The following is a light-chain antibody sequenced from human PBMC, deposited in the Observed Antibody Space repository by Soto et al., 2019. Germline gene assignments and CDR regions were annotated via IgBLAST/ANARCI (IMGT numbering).Light chain of an antibody. J-gene: IGLJ1*01. CDR3: CSYEGKFF. V-gene: IGLV2-11*01. CDR1: SSDIGVSRS. Sequence: LTQPRAVSGSPGQSVTISCTGTSSDIGVSRSVSWYQQHPGKAPKLIISDVTKRPSGVPYRFSGSKSDNTASLTISGLQVDDEADYYCCSYEGKFFFGTGTKVTVL. CDR2: DVT.